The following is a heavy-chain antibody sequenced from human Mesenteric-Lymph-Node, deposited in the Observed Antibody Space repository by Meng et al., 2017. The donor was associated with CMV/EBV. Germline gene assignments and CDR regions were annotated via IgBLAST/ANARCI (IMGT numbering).Heavy chain of an antibody. J-gene: IGHJ4*02. CDR2: IYYSGTS. D-gene: IGHD3-10*01. V-gene: IGHV4-39*01. CDR3: VRQWGFYYGSGSYYNPFQF. CDR1: YY. Sequence: YYWCWLRQPAVKALEWIGSIYYSGTSHSNPSLKSLVAMSLDTSKNQFSLTLTSVTAADTATYYCVRQWGFYYGSGSYYNPFQFWGRGTLVTVSS.